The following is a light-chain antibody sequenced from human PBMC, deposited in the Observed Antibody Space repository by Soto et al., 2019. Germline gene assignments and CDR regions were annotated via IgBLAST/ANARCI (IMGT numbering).Light chain of an antibody. V-gene: IGKV3-15*01. CDR2: GAS. J-gene: IGKJ1*01. CDR1: QSVSSN. Sequence: EIVMTQSPDPLSVSPGERATLSCRASQSVSSNLAWYQQKPGQAPRLLIYGASTRATGIPARFSGSGSGTEFTLTISSLQSEDFAVYYCQQYNNWWTFGQGTKVDIK. CDR3: QQYNNWWT.